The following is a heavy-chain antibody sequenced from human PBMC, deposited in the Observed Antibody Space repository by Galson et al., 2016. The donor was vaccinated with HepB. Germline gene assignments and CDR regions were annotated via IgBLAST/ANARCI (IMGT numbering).Heavy chain of an antibody. J-gene: IGHJ4*02. CDR1: GYSFTAHY. V-gene: IGHV1-2*04. D-gene: IGHD6-19*01. CDR2: IHPNSGGT. Sequence: SVKVSCKASGYSFTAHYIHWVRQAPGEGLEWMGWIHPNSGGTKYAQKFQGWVTMTRDTSIQTAYMEVTRLRSNDTAVYYCTRREGSGSGWSRFEYWGQGTLVTVSS. CDR3: TRREGSGSGWSRFEY.